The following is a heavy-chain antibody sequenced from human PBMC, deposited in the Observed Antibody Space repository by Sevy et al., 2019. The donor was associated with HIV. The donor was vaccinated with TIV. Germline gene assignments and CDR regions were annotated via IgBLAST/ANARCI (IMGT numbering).Heavy chain of an antibody. Sequence: ASVKVSCKASGYAFTGYYIHWVRQAPGQDLEWMGRINPISGGTDDSQKFQGRVTMTRDTSIGTAYMDVSRLTSDDTAVYYCARAPTDFWTGGMAVWGQGIVVTVSS. V-gene: IGHV1-2*06. CDR1: GYAFTGYY. CDR2: INPISGGT. J-gene: IGHJ6*02. CDR3: ARAPTDFWTGGMAV. D-gene: IGHD3-3*01.